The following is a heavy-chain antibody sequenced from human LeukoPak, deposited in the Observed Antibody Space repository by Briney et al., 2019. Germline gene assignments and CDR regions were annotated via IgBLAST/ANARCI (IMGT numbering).Heavy chain of an antibody. D-gene: IGHD2-2*01. CDR1: GFTFSSYA. CDR3: AKDDCSSTSCFPLDAFAI. V-gene: IGHV3-23*01. J-gene: IGHJ3*02. Sequence: GGSLRLSCAASGFTFSSYAMSWVRQAPGKGLEWVSAISGSGGSTYYADSVKGRFTISRDNSKNTLYLQMNSLRAEDTAVYYCAKDDCSSTSCFPLDAFAIWGQGTMVTVSS. CDR2: ISGSGGST.